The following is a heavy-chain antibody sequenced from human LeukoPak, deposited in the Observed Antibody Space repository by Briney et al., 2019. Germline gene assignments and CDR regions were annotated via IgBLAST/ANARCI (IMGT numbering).Heavy chain of an antibody. D-gene: IGHD3-10*01. CDR2: IYHSGTT. J-gene: IGHJ4*02. V-gene: IGHV4-38-2*02. Sequence: SETLSLSRAVSNYSITGGYFWGWIRQPPGKGLEWIASIYHSGTTYYNPSLRNRVTLFVDTSKNQFSLKLTSLTAADTAVYYCARDGVFHDSDGSPFDYWGRGSVDTVSS. CDR3: ARDGVFHDSDGSPFDY. CDR1: NYSITGGYF.